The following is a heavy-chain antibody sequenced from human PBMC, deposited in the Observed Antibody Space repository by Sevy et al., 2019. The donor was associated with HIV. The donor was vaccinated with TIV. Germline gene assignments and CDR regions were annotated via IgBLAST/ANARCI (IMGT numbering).Heavy chain of an antibody. CDR3: ASGGSSGLLQFDY. J-gene: IGHJ4*02. CDR2: IWYDGSNK. CDR1: GFTFSSYG. V-gene: IGHV3-33*08. Sequence: GGSLRLSCAASGFTFSSYGMHWVRQAPGKGLEWVAVIWYDGSNKYYADSVKGRFTISRDNSKNTLYLQMNSLRAEDTAVYYCASGGSSGLLQFDYWGQGTLVTVSS. D-gene: IGHD6-6*01.